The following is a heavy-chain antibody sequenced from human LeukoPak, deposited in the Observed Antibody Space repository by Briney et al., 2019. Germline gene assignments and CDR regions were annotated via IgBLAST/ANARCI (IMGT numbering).Heavy chain of an antibody. Sequence: LXCAASGFNFSSYEMNRVRPAPGKGLEGVSFICSIIRTIYYAVSVKGRFTISRHNAKNSLYLQMNSLRAEYTAVYYCARISDSSGYYYVDYWGQGTLITVSS. D-gene: IGHD3-22*01. J-gene: IGHJ4*02. CDR3: ARISDSSGYYYVDY. V-gene: IGHV3-48*03. CDR1: GFNFSSYE. CDR2: ICSIIRTI.